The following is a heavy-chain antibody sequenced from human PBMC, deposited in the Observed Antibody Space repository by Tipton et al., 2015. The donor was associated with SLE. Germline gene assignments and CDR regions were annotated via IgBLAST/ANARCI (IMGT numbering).Heavy chain of an antibody. CDR2: IYYSGST. D-gene: IGHD2-15*01. CDR1: GGSISSGGYY. CDR3: ARARGYIVVVVTAFFDY. V-gene: IGHV4-31*03. J-gene: IGHJ4*02. Sequence: TLSLTCTVSGGSISSGGYYWSWIRQHPGKGLEWIGYIYYSGSTYYNPSLKSRVTISVDTSKNQFSLKLSSVTAADTAVYYCARARGYIVVVVTAFFDYWGQGTLVTVSS.